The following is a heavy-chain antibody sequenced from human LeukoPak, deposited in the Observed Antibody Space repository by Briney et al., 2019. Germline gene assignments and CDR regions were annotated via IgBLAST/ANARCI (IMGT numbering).Heavy chain of an antibody. CDR2: INPNGGDT. J-gene: IGHJ4*02. Sequence: GASVTVSCKSSGYTFTNYYVHWVRQAPGQGLEWMGIINPNGGDTTYAQKFQGRVTMTRDTSTSTVYMALTSLRSEDTAVYYCARDSPSDFWGQGTLVTVSS. CDR1: GYTFTNYY. V-gene: IGHV1-46*01. CDR3: ARDSPSDF.